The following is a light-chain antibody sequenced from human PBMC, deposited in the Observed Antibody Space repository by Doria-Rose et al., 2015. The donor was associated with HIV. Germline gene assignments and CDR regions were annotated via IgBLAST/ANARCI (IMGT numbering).Light chain of an antibody. J-gene: IGKJ2*01. CDR1: QSISSN. CDR2: AAS. CDR3: QQSYSPLYT. Sequence: TQSPSSLSASIGDRVTITCRTSQSISSNLNWYQQKSGEALKLLIYAASNLRSGVPSRFGGSGSGTDFTLTINSLQPEDFATYYCQQSYSPLYTFGQGTKLEIK. V-gene: IGKV1-39*01.